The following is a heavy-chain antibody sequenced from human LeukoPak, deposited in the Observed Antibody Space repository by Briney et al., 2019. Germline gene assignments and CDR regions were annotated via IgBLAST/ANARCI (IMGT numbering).Heavy chain of an antibody. CDR3: ARTSIAARPYYYYMDV. Sequence: SETLSLTCTVSGGSISSYYWSWIRQPPGKGLERIGYIYYSGSTNYNPSLKSRVTISVDTSKNQFSLKLSSVTAADTAVYYCARTSIAARPYYYYMDVWGKGTTVTVSS. J-gene: IGHJ6*03. D-gene: IGHD6-6*01. CDR1: GGSISSYY. V-gene: IGHV4-59*01. CDR2: IYYSGST.